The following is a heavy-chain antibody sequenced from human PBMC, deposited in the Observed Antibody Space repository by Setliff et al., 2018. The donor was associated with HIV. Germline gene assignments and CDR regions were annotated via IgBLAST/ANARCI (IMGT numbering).Heavy chain of an antibody. D-gene: IGHD3-10*01. CDR3: ARHTIDISLLVVQDPGPFDI. CDR1: GYGFSNHW. CDR2: IYPQDFDT. J-gene: IGHJ3*02. V-gene: IGHV5-51*01. Sequence: GESLKISCTGSGYGFSNHWIGWVRQMPGRGLEWLGIIYPQDFDTRYSPSFEGHVTFSADRSTNTAYLQWTALKASDTAMYYCARHTIDISLLVVQDPGPFDIWGRGTMVTVSS.